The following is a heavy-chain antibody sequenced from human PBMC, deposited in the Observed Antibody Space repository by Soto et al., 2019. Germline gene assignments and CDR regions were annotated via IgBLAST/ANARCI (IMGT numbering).Heavy chain of an antibody. D-gene: IGHD5-12*01. Sequence: EVQLLESGGGLVQPGGSLRLSCATSGFTFSSSAMTWVRQAPGKGLEWVSSITDGGGLTYYADSVKGRCTISRDNSKKTLILQMNSLRTDDTALYYCAVGGDVVGTIGHFYWGQGTLVTVSS. CDR2: ITDGGGLT. CDR3: AVGGDVVGTIGHFY. J-gene: IGHJ4*02. V-gene: IGHV3-23*01. CDR1: GFTFSSSA.